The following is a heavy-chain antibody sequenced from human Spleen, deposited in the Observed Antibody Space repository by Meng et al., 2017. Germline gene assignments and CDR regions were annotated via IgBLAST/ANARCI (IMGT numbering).Heavy chain of an antibody. Sequence: QASGPGLWKPSRSPSLTCTVSGGSISSSSYYWSWIRQPPGKGLEWIGEINHSGSTNYNPSLESRATISVDTSQNNLSLKLSFVTAADSAVYYCARGPTTMAHDFDYWGQGTLVTVSS. CDR1: GGSISSSSYY. V-gene: IGHV4-39*02. CDR2: INHSGST. J-gene: IGHJ4*02. D-gene: IGHD4-11*01. CDR3: ARGPTTMAHDFDY.